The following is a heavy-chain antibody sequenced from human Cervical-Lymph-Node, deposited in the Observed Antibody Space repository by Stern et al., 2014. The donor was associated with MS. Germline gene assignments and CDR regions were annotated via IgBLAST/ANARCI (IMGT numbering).Heavy chain of an antibody. V-gene: IGHV1-46*02. CDR3: ARDAHGDSFDY. J-gene: IGHJ4*02. D-gene: IGHD4-17*01. CDR2: INPSGGST. Sequence: VHLVESGAEVKKPGASVKVSCEASGYTFNRYYMHWVRQAPGQGLEWMGMINPSGGSTNYAQKFQGRVTMTRDTSTSTVYMELNSLRSDDTATYYCARDAHGDSFDYWGQGTLVTVSS. CDR1: GYTFNRYY.